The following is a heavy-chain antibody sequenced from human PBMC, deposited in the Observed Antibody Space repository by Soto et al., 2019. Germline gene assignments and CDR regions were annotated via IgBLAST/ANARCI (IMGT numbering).Heavy chain of an antibody. Sequence: SVKVSCKASGGTFSSYAISWVRQAPGQGLEWMGGIIPIFGTANYAQKFQGRVTITADESTSTAYMELSSLRSEDTAVYYCARDYVVVPAAISYYYGMDVWGQGTTVTVSS. CDR1: GGTFSSYA. D-gene: IGHD2-2*01. CDR2: IIPIFGTA. V-gene: IGHV1-69*13. J-gene: IGHJ6*02. CDR3: ARDYVVVPAAISYYYGMDV.